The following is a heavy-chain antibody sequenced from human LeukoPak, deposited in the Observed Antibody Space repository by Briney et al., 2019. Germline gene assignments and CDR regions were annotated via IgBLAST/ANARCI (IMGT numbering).Heavy chain of an antibody. CDR1: GGSISSGDYY. CDR3: VNSSPGGGWLVSGNFDY. V-gene: IGHV4-39*01. Sequence: SQTLSLTCTVSGGSISSGDYYWSWIRQPPGKGLEWIGSIYYSGSTYYNPSLKSRVTISVDTSKNQFSLKLSSVTAADTAVYYCVNSSPGGGWLVSGNFDYWGQGTLVTVSS. CDR2: IYYSGST. J-gene: IGHJ4*02. D-gene: IGHD6-19*01.